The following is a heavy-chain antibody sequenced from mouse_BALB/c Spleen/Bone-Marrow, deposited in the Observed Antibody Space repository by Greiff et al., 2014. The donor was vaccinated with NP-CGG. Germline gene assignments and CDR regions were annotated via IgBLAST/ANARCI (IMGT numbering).Heavy chain of an antibody. J-gene: IGHJ4*01. CDR1: GFAFSSYD. CDR3: AGAVYYYGSSRCYAMDY. V-gene: IGHV5-12-1*01. D-gene: IGHD1-1*01. Sequence: VHVKQSGAGLVKPGGSLKLSCAASGFAFSSYDMSWVRQTPEKRLEWVGYICSGGGSTYYPDTVKGRFTISRDNAKNTLYLQMTSLQSEDTAMYYCAGAVYYYGSSRCYAMDYWGQGTSVTVSS. CDR2: ICSGGGST.